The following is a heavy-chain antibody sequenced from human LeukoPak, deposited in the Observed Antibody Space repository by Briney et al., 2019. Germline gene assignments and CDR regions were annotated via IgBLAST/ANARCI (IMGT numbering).Heavy chain of an antibody. J-gene: IGHJ4*02. D-gene: IGHD1-1*01. CDR2: ISSNGGST. V-gene: IGHV3-64*01. Sequence: GGSLRLSCAASGFTFSSYAMHWVRQAPGKGLEYVSAISSNGGSTYYANSVKGRFTISRDNSKNTLYLQMGSLRAEDMAVYYCARWVEGTTYFDYWGQGTLVTISS. CDR1: GFTFSSYA. CDR3: ARWVEGTTYFDY.